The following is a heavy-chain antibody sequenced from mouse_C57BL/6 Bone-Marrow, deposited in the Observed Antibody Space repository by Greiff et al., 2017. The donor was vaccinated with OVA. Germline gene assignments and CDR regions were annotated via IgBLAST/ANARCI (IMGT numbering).Heavy chain of an antibody. CDR1: GYAFSSSW. D-gene: IGHD1-1*01. CDR3: AREIYYYGSSYVDWYFDV. J-gene: IGHJ1*03. Sequence: VQLQQSGPELVKPGASVKISCKASGYAFSSSWMNWVKQRPGKGLEWIGRIYPGDGDTNYNGKFKGKATLTADKSSSTAYMQLSSLTSEDSAVYFCAREIYYYGSSYVDWYFDVWGTGTTVTVSS. CDR2: IYPGDGDT. V-gene: IGHV1-82*01.